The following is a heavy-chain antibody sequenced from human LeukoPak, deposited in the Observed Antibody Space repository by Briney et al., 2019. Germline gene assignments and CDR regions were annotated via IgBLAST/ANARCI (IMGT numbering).Heavy chain of an antibody. Sequence: GGSLRLSCAASGFTFSSYAMSWVRQAPGKGLEWVSSISGSGSNTYYADSVKGRFTISRDNSKNTLYLQMNGLRAEDTAVYYCAKGPIAPARGNRFDPWGQGTLVTVSS. CDR1: GFTFSSYA. CDR2: ISGSGSNT. D-gene: IGHD6-13*01. J-gene: IGHJ5*02. CDR3: AKGPIAPARGNRFDP. V-gene: IGHV3-23*01.